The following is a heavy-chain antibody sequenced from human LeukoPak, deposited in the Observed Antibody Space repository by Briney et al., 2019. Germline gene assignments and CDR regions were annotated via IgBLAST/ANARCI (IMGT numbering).Heavy chain of an antibody. CDR1: GYSFIDYY. J-gene: IGHJ1*01. CDR2: INSNSADT. V-gene: IGHV1-2*02. Sequence: ASVKVSCKTSGYSFIDYYIHWVRQAPGQGLEWMGWINSNSADTNYAQNFQGRVTMTRDTSISTAYMELSRLRSDDTALYYCARIGISARGTNFHNWGQGTLVTVSS. D-gene: IGHD6-25*01. CDR3: ARIGISARGTNFHN.